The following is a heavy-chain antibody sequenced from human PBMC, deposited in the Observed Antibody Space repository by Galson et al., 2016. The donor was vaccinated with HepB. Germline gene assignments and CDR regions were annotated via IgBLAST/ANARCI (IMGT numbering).Heavy chain of an antibody. CDR2: VIPIMRIT. CDR1: GGTFSTSS. J-gene: IGHJ6*02. CDR3: ARVTSDNGGNGGLDV. V-gene: IGHV1-69*04. Sequence: SVKVSCKATGGTFSTSSINWVRQAPGQGLEWLGRVIPIMRITIHAKKIQGRVTITADKSTNTAYMELTGLRSEDTAIYYCARVTSDNGGNGGLDVWGQGTTVTVSS. D-gene: IGHD4-23*01.